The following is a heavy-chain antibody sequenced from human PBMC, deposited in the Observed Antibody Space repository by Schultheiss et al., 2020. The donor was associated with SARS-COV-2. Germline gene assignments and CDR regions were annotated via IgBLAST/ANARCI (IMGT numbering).Heavy chain of an antibody. J-gene: IGHJ4*02. V-gene: IGHV1-2*02. CDR1: GGTFSSYA. CDR3: ARDSVDIEYYFDY. Sequence: ASVKVSCKASGGTFSSYAISWVRQAPGQGLEWMGWINSRTGATDVAQKFQGRVTMTRDTSIRSAYMVLSRLTSDDTAVYYCARDSVDIEYYFDYWGQGTLVTVSS. CDR2: INSRTGAT. D-gene: IGHD5-12*01.